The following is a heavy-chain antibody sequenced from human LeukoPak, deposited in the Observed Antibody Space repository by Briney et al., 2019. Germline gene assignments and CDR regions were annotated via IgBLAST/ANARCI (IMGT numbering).Heavy chain of an antibody. V-gene: IGHV3-23*01. D-gene: IGHD3-16*01. CDR2: ISGSGGST. Sequence: GGSLRLSCAASGFTFSSYWMSWVRQAPGKGLEWVSAISGSGGSTYYAGSVKGRFTIPRDNSKNTLYLKMNSLRAEDTAVYYCAKEASYEYFDYWGQGTLVTVSS. CDR3: AKEASYEYFDY. J-gene: IGHJ4*02. CDR1: GFTFSSYW.